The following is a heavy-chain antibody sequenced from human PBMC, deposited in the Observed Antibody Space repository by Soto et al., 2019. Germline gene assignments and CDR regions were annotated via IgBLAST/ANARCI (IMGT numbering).Heavy chain of an antibody. D-gene: IGHD3-16*01. CDR2: IKRDGSEK. J-gene: IGHJ4*02. Sequence: PGGSLRLSCAASGFTFSNYWMNWVRQAPGKGLEWVANIKRDGSEKYYVDSVKGRFTISRGNAKNSLSLQMNSLRAEDTAVYYCWGAGPGGWGQGTLVTVSS. CDR1: GFTFSNYW. V-gene: IGHV3-7*03. CDR3: WGAGPGG.